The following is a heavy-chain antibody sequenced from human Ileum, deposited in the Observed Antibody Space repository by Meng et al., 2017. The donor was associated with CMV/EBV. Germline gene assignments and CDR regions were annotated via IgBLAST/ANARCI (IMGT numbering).Heavy chain of an antibody. CDR2: MYSSGST. Sequence: VQLQAPGPGLVNPSQTLSLTCTVSGGSITSGNYYWSWVRQAPGKGLEWVSLMYSSGSTKYADSVKGRFTISRDNSKNTLYLQMNSLRVEDTAVYYCAGDGGFSDPWGQGTLVTVSS. D-gene: IGHD3-16*01. J-gene: IGHJ5*02. CDR3: AGDGGFSDP. CDR1: GGSITSGNYY. V-gene: IGHV3-66*01.